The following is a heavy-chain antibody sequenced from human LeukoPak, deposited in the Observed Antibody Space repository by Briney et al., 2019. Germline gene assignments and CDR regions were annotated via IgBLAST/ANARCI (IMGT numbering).Heavy chain of an antibody. Sequence: SETLPLICTVSGGSISSYYWSWIRQPAGKGLEWIGRIYTSGSTNYNPSLKSRVTMSVDTSKNQFSLKLSSVTAADTAVYYCARDFYYDSSGYYHNWFDPWGQGTLVTVSS. V-gene: IGHV4-4*07. D-gene: IGHD3-22*01. J-gene: IGHJ5*02. CDR1: GGSISSYY. CDR2: IYTSGST. CDR3: ARDFYYDSSGYYHNWFDP.